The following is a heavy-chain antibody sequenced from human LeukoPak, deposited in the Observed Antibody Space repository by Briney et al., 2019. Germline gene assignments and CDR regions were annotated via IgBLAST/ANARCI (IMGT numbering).Heavy chain of an antibody. CDR1: GGSISSSSYY. CDR2: IYYSGST. D-gene: IGHD4-17*01. V-gene: IGHV4-39*01. Sequence: SETLSLTCTVSGGSISSSSYYWGWIRQPPGKGLEWIGSIYYSGSTYYNPSLKSRVTISVDTSKNQFSLKLSSVTAADTAVYYCASSPVTTSFSDYWGQGTLVTVSS. J-gene: IGHJ4*02. CDR3: ASSPVTTSFSDY.